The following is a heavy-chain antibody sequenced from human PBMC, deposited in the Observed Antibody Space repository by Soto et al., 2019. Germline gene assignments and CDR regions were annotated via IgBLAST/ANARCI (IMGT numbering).Heavy chain of an antibody. CDR1: GFTFSSYW. D-gene: IGHD3-10*01. CDR2: INSDGSST. Sequence: EVQLVESGGGLVQPGGSLRLSCAASGFTFSSYWMHWVRQAPGKGLVWVSRINSDGSSTSYADSVKGRFTISRDNAKNTLYLQMNSLRAEDTAVYYCARALDETDYYGSGSYHLDYWGQGTLVTVSS. J-gene: IGHJ4*02. CDR3: ARALDETDYYGSGSYHLDY. V-gene: IGHV3-74*01.